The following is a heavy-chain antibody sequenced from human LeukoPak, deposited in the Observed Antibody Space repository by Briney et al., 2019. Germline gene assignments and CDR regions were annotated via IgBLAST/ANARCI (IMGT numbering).Heavy chain of an antibody. J-gene: IGHJ6*02. CDR2: IWYDGSNK. D-gene: IGHD3-10*01. CDR3: ARAAHTTYVLGRYYYYAMDV. CDR1: GFTFSSYG. Sequence: PGGSLRLSCAAAGFTFSSYGMQWVRQAPGRGLEWVAVIWYDGSNKYYADSVRGRFTISRDNSKNTLYLQMDSLRAEEKAVYYRARAAHTTYVLGRYYYYAMDVWGQGTTVTVSS. V-gene: IGHV3-33*01.